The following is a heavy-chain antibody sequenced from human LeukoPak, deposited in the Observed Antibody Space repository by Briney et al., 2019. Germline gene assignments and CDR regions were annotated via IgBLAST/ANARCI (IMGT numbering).Heavy chain of an antibody. CDR2: ISSGGIST. J-gene: IGHJ4*02. CDR1: EIAFPIYA. D-gene: IGHD4-23*01. V-gene: IGHV3-23*01. Sequence: GGPLRFSFAALEIAFPIYAMTGGRQAPGKGLEGVSSISSGGISTYYADSVKGRFTIYRDNSRNTLYLQMNSLRAEDTAVYYCAKKGLTVLSSTEYWGQGTLVTVSS. CDR3: AKKGLTVLSSTEY.